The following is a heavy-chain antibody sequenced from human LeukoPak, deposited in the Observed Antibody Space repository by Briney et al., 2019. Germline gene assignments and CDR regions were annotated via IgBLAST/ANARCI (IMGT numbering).Heavy chain of an antibody. V-gene: IGHV6-1*01. CDR3: ARGGAGWYVSVFDP. J-gene: IGHJ5*02. CDR1: GDSVSNNGAS. Sequence: SQTLSLTCAISGDSVSNNGASWNWIRQSPSRGLEWLGRTYYRTRWYFDYAVSVRSRATINPDTSKNQFSLQLDSVTPKDTAVYYCARGGAGWYVSVFDPWGQGTLVTVSS. CDR2: TYYRTRWYF. D-gene: IGHD6-19*01.